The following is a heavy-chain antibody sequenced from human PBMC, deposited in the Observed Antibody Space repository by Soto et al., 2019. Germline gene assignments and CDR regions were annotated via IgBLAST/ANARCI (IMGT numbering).Heavy chain of an antibody. CDR1: GYTFTSYG. J-gene: IGHJ4*02. CDR3: ARLIAAAGYYFDY. D-gene: IGHD6-13*01. Sequence: ASVKVSCKASGYTFTSYGISWVRQAPGQGLEWMGIINPSGGSTSYAQKFQGRVTMTRDTSTSTVYMELSSLRSEDTAVYYCARLIAAAGYYFDYWGQGTLVTVSS. V-gene: IGHV1-46*01. CDR2: INPSGGST.